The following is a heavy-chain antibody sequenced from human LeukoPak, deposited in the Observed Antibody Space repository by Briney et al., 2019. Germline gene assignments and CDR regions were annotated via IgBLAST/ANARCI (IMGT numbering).Heavy chain of an antibody. Sequence: PGRSLRLSCAASGFTFDDYAMHWVRQAPGKGLEWVSGISWNSVSIGYADSVKGRFTISRDNAKSSLYLQMNSLRAEDTALYYCAKDSTAAVAGMDVWGQGTTVTVSS. CDR2: ISWNSVSI. D-gene: IGHD6-13*01. V-gene: IGHV3-9*01. CDR1: GFTFDDYA. J-gene: IGHJ6*02. CDR3: AKDSTAAVAGMDV.